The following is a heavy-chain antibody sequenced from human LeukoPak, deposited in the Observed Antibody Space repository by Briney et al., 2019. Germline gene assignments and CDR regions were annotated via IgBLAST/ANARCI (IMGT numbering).Heavy chain of an antibody. CDR1: GFTFSSYS. Sequence: PGGSLRLSCAASGFTFSSYSMNWVRQAPGKGLEWVSSIGGGPVYYADSVKGRFTISRDDSKNTLFLQMNSLRADDTAIYYCAKDSYSHNGIYDALDIWGQGTMVTVSS. D-gene: IGHD2-8*01. CDR3: AKDSYSHNGIYDALDI. V-gene: IGHV3-23*01. J-gene: IGHJ3*02. CDR2: IGGGPV.